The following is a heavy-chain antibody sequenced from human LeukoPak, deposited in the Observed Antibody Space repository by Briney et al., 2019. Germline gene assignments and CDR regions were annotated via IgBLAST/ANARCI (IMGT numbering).Heavy chain of an antibody. D-gene: IGHD5-18*01. V-gene: IGHV3-30*04. Sequence: QPGRSLRLSCAASGFTFSSYAMHWVRQAPGKGLEWVAVISYDGSNKYYADSEKGRFTISRDNSKNTLYLQMNSLRAEDTAVYYCARSDTAVPRDYYYGMDVWGQGTTVTVSS. J-gene: IGHJ6*02. CDR2: ISYDGSNK. CDR1: GFTFSSYA. CDR3: ARSDTAVPRDYYYGMDV.